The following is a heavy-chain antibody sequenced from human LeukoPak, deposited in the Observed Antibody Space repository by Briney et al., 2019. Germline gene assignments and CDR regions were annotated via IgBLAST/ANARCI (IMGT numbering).Heavy chain of an antibody. D-gene: IGHD5-24*01. CDR1: GYTFTGYY. CDR2: INPNSGGT. J-gene: IGHJ3*02. CDR3: ARDRVEMATMTPAIAFDI. V-gene: IGHV1-2*02. Sequence: ASVKVSCKASGYTFTGYYMHWVRQAPGQGLEWMGWINPNSGGTNYAQKFQGRVTMTRDTSISTAYMELSRLRSEDTAVYYCARDRVEMATMTPAIAFDIWGQGTMVTVSS.